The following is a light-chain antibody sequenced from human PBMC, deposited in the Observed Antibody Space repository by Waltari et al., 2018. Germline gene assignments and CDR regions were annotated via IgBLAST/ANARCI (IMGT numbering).Light chain of an antibody. CDR2: DAS. CDR1: QSVGRY. Sequence: SCRASQSVGRYLAWYQQKPGQAPRFLIYDASTRATGIPDRFSGSGSGTDFSLTISRLESEDFAVYYCQKYVNLPATFGQGTKVEIK. V-gene: IGKV3-20*01. J-gene: IGKJ1*01. CDR3: QKYVNLPAT.